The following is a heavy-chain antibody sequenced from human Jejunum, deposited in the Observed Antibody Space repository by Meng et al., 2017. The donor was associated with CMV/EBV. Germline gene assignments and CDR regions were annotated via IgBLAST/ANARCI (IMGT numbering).Heavy chain of an antibody. J-gene: IGHJ4*02. Sequence: AASGFTVVDNWLTWVRQAPGKGLEWVSLVHKNGNANYADSVKGRFTISRDDSKNTLYLQMNSLRAEDTAMYYCARLLLGSTWTFQSWGQGTLVTVSS. D-gene: IGHD6-13*01. CDR2: VHKNGNA. V-gene: IGHV3-53*01. CDR1: GFTVVDNW. CDR3: ARLLLGSTWTFQS.